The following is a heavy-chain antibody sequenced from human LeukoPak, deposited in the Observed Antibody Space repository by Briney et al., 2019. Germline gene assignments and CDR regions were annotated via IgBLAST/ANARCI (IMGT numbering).Heavy chain of an antibody. Sequence: SGGSLRLSCAASGFTFSSYEMNWVRQAPGKGLEWVSSISSSSSYIYYADSVKGRFTISRDNAKNSLYLQMNSLRAEDTAVYYCAREGYSNQYYYYYYMDVWGKGTTVTVSS. CDR1: GFTFSSYE. CDR2: ISSSSSYI. V-gene: IGHV3-21*01. J-gene: IGHJ6*03. CDR3: AREGYSNQYYYYYYMDV. D-gene: IGHD4-11*01.